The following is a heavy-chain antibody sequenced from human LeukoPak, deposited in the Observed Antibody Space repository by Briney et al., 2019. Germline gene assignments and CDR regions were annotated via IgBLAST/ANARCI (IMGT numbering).Heavy chain of an antibody. D-gene: IGHD1-26*01. CDR1: GFTVSSNY. J-gene: IGHJ5*02. CDR2: IYSGGST. CDR3: ARGTYGLRIDNWFDP. V-gene: IGHV3-66*01. Sequence: GGSLRLSCAASGFTVSSNYMSWVRQAPGKGLEWVSVIYSGGSTYYADSRKGRFTTSRDNSKNTLHLQMNSLRAEDTAVYYCARGTYGLRIDNWFDPWGQGTLVTVSS.